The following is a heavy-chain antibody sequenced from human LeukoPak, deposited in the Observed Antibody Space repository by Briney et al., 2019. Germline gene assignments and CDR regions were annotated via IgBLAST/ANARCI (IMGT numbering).Heavy chain of an antibody. CDR3: ARGRNAWNPPGAFDI. CDR2: IRYDGSNK. CDR1: GFTFSSYG. V-gene: IGHV3-30*02. Sequence: PGGSRRLSCAASGFTFSSYGMHWVRQAPGKGLEWVAFIRYDGSNKYYADSVKGRFTIFRDNSKNTLYLQMNSLRAEDTAVYYCARGRNAWNPPGAFDIWGQGTMVTVSS. D-gene: IGHD1-1*01. J-gene: IGHJ3*02.